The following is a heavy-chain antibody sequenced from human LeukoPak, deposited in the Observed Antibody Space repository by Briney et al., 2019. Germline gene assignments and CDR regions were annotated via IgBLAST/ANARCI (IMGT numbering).Heavy chain of an antibody. CDR2: IRYDGSNK. V-gene: IGHV3-30*02. Sequence: GGSLRLSCAASGFTFSSYGMHWVRQAPGKGLEWVAFIRYDGSNKYYADSVKGRFTISRDNSKNTLYLQMNSLRAEDTAVYYCAKDRRYKCSSTSCSSDYWGQGTLVTVSS. CDR1: GFTFSSYG. J-gene: IGHJ4*02. D-gene: IGHD2-2*01. CDR3: AKDRRYKCSSTSCSSDY.